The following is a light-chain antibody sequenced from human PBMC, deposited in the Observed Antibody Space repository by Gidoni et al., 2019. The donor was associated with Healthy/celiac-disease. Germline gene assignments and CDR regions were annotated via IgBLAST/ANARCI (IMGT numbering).Light chain of an antibody. V-gene: IGLV1-44*01. J-gene: IGLJ2*01. CDR2: SNN. CDR3: AAWDDSLNGVV. Sequence: QSVLTQPPSASETPGQRVTISCSGSSSNIGSNTVNWYQQLPGTAPKLLIYSNNQRPSGVPDRFSGSKSGTSASLAISWLQSEDEADYYCAAWDDSLNGVVFGGGTKLTVL. CDR1: SSNIGSNT.